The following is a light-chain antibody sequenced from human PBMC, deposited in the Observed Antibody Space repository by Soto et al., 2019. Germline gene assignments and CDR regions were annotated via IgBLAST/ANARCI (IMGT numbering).Light chain of an antibody. V-gene: IGKV1-5*03. CDR2: KAY. Sequence: TQSASVGDRVTITCRASQSISSWLAWYQQKPGKAPKLLIYKAYSLESGVPSRLSGSGSGTEFTLTISSLQPDDFATYYCQQYNSYPWTFGQGTKVEIK. CDR1: QSISSW. CDR3: QQYNSYPWT. J-gene: IGKJ1*01.